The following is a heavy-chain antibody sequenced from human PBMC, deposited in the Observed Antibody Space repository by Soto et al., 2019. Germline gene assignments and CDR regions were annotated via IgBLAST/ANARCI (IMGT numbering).Heavy chain of an antibody. Sequence: ASVKVSCKASGYTFTSYGISWVRQAPGQGLEWMGWISAYNGNTNYAQKLQGRVTMTTDTSTSTAYMELRSLRSDDTAVYYCARDYYDSSGYYYRSAFDIWGKGTMGTV. CDR3: ARDYYDSSGYYYRSAFDI. J-gene: IGHJ3*02. D-gene: IGHD3-22*01. CDR2: ISAYNGNT. V-gene: IGHV1-18*04. CDR1: GYTFTSYG.